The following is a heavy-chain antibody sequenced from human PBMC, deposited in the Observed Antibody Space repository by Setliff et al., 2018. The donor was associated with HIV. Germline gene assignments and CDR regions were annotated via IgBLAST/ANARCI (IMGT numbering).Heavy chain of an antibody. V-gene: IGHV1-69*05. CDR1: GGTFSSYG. CDR2: IIPIFGTA. Sequence: SVKVSCKTSGGTFSSYGVSWVRQAPGQGLQWMGGIIPIFGTADYAQRFQGRVTITTDEPATTIYMELSGLRSDDTAVYYCARGRRSDYYDSSGYLYYYFDLWGRGTLVTVSS. D-gene: IGHD3-22*01. J-gene: IGHJ2*01. CDR3: ARGRRSDYYDSSGYLYYYFDL.